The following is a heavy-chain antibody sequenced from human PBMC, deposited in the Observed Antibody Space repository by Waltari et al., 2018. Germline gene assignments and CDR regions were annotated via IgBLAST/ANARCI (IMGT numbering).Heavy chain of an antibody. V-gene: IGHV3-48*03. CDR3: ARGGGAMAVN. J-gene: IGHJ4*02. CDR1: GFTFSSYE. D-gene: IGHD6-19*01. CDR2: ISSSGSTI. Sequence: EVQLVESGGGLVQPGGSPRLSCVASGFTFSSYEMNWVRQAPGRGLEWISYISSSGSTIFYADSVKGRFTISRDNAKKSLYLQMSSLSAEDTGLYYCARGGGAMAVNWGQGTLVTVSS.